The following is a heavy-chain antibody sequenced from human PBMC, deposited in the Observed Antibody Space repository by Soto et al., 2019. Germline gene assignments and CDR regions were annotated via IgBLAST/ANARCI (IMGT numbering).Heavy chain of an antibody. Sequence: GGSLRLSCVVSGFTFSNYAMSWVRQAPGKGLEWVSVISGSGSSTHYADSLRGRFTTSRDNSEKTMYLQMNGLRAEDTAVYYCAKWAYGDYPGWADSWGQGXLVTVSS. CDR1: GFTFSNYA. V-gene: IGHV3-23*01. J-gene: IGHJ4*02. CDR3: AKWAYGDYPGWADS. CDR2: ISGSGSST. D-gene: IGHD4-17*01.